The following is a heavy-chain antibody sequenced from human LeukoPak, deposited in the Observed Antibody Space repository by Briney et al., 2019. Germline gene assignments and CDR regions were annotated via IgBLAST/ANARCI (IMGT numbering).Heavy chain of an antibody. CDR1: GFTFSDYY. Sequence: GGSLRLSCAASGFTFSDYYMTWIRQAPGKGLEWVSYISSSGTTIYYADSVKGRFTISRDNAKNSLYLQMNSLRAEDTAVYYCARGDCISTSCSSGHFAYWGQGTLVTDSS. D-gene: IGHD2-2*01. CDR3: ARGDCISTSCSSGHFAY. CDR2: ISSSGTTI. J-gene: IGHJ4*02. V-gene: IGHV3-11*01.